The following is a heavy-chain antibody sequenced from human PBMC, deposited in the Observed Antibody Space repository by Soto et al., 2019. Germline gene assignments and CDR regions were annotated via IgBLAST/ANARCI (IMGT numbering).Heavy chain of an antibody. CDR3: AREVGYGYAWHRLDV. Sequence: QVQLQESGPGLLKPSETLSLTCTVSGGSVNSANYCWSWIRQPPGKGLEWIGYIFYTGSTNYNSSLKSRVNILLDMSKNQYTLRLNSVTAADTSVYYSAREVGYGYAWHRLDVWGQGTTVTVSS. CDR2: IFYTGST. V-gene: IGHV4-61*01. J-gene: IGHJ6*02. D-gene: IGHD5-18*01. CDR1: GGSVNSANYC.